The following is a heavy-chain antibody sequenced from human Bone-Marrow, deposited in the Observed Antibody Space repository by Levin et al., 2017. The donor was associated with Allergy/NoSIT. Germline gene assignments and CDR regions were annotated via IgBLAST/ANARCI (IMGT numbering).Heavy chain of an antibody. D-gene: IGHD5-12*01. CDR2: INPDASEK. V-gene: IGHV3-7*01. CDR3: ARGGKWLDY. Sequence: PGGSLRLSCTASGFSFSRYWMSWVRQAPGKGLDWVANINPDASEKNYVDSVKGRFTISRDSAKNSVYLQMNSLRAEDTAVYYCARGGKWLDYWGQGTLVTVSS. CDR1: GFSFSRYW. J-gene: IGHJ4*02.